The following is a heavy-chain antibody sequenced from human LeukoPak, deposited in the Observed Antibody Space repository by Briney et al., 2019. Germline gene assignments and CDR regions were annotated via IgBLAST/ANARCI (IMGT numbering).Heavy chain of an antibody. D-gene: IGHD2-15*01. CDR1: GGSFSGYY. V-gene: IGHV4-34*01. Sequence: SETLSLTCAVYGGSFSGYYWSWIRQPPGKGLEWIGEINHSGSTNYNPSLKSRVTISVDTSKNQFSLKLSSVTAADTAMYYCARGSTDGYCSGGGCYSTSNWFDPWGQGTLVTVSS. J-gene: IGHJ5*02. CDR2: INHSGST. CDR3: ARGSTDGYCSGGGCYSTSNWFDP.